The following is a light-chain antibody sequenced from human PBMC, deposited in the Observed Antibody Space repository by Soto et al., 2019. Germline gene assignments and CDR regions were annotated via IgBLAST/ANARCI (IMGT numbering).Light chain of an antibody. V-gene: IGLV1-51*02. CDR1: SSNIGNNY. CDR3: GTWDSSLSAGGV. CDR2: ENN. Sequence: QSVLTQPPSLSAAPGQKVTISGSGSSSNIGNNYLSWYQQLPGTAPKLLIYENNKRPSGIPDRFSGSKSGTSATLGITGLQTGDEADYYCGTWDSSLSAGGVFGGGTKLNVL. J-gene: IGLJ2*01.